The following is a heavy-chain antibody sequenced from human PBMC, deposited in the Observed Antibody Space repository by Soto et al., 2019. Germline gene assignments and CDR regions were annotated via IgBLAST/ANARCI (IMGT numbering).Heavy chain of an antibody. CDR3: ARGPTDYYDNSGNYFLDY. V-gene: IGHV1-18*01. CDR2: ISTYNGNT. CDR1: GYTFTTYG. J-gene: IGHJ4*02. D-gene: IGHD3-22*01. Sequence: QVQLVQSGAEVKKPGASVKVSCKASGYTFTTYGMSWLRQAPGQGLDWMGWISTYNGNTKYADRLQGRVTMTTDTTTSTAYMELRSLRSDDTAVYYCARGPTDYYDNSGNYFLDYWGQGTLVTVSS.